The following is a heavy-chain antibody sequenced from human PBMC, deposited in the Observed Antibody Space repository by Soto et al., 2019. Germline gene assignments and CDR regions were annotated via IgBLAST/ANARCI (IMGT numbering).Heavy chain of an antibody. D-gene: IGHD6-19*01. CDR2: IDPSDSYT. CDR1: GYSFTSYW. V-gene: IGHV5-10-1*01. CDR3: ARQHKGYSSGYFDY. J-gene: IGHJ4*02. Sequence: LGESLKISCKGSGYSFTSYWISWVRQMPGKGLEWMGRIDPSDSYTNYSPSFQGHVTIPADKSISTAYLQWSSLKASDTAMYYCARQHKGYSSGYFDYWGQGTLVTVSS.